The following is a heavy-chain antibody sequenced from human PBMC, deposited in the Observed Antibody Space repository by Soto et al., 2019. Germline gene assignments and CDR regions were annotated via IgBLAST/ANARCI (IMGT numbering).Heavy chain of an antibody. CDR3: ARDLPSLEVRSYGMDV. CDR1: GGTFSSYR. V-gene: IGHV1-69*06. J-gene: IGHJ6*02. CDR2: ITPVFGTP. Sequence: GASVKVSCKVSGGTFSSYRFSWVRRAPGQGLEWMGGITPVFGTPDYAQKFQGRVTVTADRSTNTAYMELSRLTSEDTAVYYCARDLPSLEVRSYGMDVWGQGTTVTVSS. D-gene: IGHD3-10*01.